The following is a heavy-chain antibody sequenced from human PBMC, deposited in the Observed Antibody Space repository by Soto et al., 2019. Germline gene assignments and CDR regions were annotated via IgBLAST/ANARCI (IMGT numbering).Heavy chain of an antibody. CDR3: ARVRIQYYYYYYGMDV. Sequence: QVQLVQSGAEVKKPGAPVKVSCKASGYTFTSYGISWVRQAPGQGLEWMGWISAYNGNTNYAQKLQGRVTMTTDTSTSTAYMELRSLRSDDTAVYYCARVRIQYYYYYYGMDVWGQGTTVTVSS. D-gene: IGHD5-18*01. V-gene: IGHV1-18*01. CDR2: ISAYNGNT. CDR1: GYTFTSYG. J-gene: IGHJ6*02.